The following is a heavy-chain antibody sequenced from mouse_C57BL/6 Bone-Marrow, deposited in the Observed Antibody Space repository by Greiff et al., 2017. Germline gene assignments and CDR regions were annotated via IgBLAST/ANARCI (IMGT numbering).Heavy chain of an antibody. CDR2: INPSSGYP. D-gene: IGHD2-1*01. CDR1: GYTFTSYT. V-gene: IGHV1-4*01. Sequence: QFQLQQSGAELARPGASVKMSCKASGYTFTSYTMHWVKQRPGQGLEWIGYINPSSGYPKYNQKFKDKATLTADKSSSTAYMQLSSLTSEDSAVYYCARTLVGVFAYWGQGTLGTVSA. CDR3: ARTLVGVFAY. J-gene: IGHJ3*01.